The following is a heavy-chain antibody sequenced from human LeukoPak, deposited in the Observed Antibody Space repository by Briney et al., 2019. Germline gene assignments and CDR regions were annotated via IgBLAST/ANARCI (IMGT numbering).Heavy chain of an antibody. J-gene: IGHJ4*02. Sequence: GGSLRLSCAASGFPFSDYYMSWLRQAPGKGLEWVSYISSSGSTIYYADSVKGRFTISRDNAKNSLYLQMNSLRAEDTAVYFCAKRGVVIRVILVGFHKEAYYFDSWGQGALVTVSS. CDR1: GFPFSDYY. CDR3: AKRGVVIRVILVGFHKEAYYFDS. V-gene: IGHV3-11*01. CDR2: ISSSGSTI. D-gene: IGHD3-22*01.